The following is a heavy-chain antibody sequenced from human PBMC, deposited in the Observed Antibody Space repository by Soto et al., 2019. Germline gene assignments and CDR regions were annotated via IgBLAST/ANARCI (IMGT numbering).Heavy chain of an antibody. CDR2: IHYSGST. CDR1: GRCIYSYY. D-gene: IGHD3-3*01. CDR3: AMGLDDCWSSYTNNWFDP. J-gene: IGHJ5*02. Sequence: SETLPLPCTVSGRCIYSYYRSWIRQPPGKGLEWIGYIHYSGSTNYNPSLKSRITISVDTSKNQFSRKLSAVTAADTAVYDCAMGLDDCWSSYTNNWFDPWGQGTRVTVYS. V-gene: IGHV4-59*01.